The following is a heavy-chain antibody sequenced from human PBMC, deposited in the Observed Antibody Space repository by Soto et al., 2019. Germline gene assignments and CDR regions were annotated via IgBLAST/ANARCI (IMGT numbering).Heavy chain of an antibody. D-gene: IGHD3-16*01. CDR2: IYYSGST. V-gene: IGHV4-59*01. CDR3: ARLAPLGYDY. J-gene: IGHJ4*02. CDR1: GGSISSYY. Sequence: PSETLSLTCTVSGGSISSYYWSWIRQPPGKGLEWIGYIYYSGSTNNNPSLKSRVTISVDTSKNQFSLKLSSVTAADTAVYYCARLAPLGYDYWGQGTLVTVSS.